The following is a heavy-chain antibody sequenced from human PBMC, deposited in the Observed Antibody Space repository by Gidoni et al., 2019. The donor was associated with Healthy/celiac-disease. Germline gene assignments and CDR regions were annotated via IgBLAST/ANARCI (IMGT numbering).Heavy chain of an antibody. D-gene: IGHD6-6*01. CDR2: ISSIGSTI. V-gene: IGHV3-48*03. CDR1: GCTCSSYD. J-gene: IGHJ4*02. Sequence: EVQLVESGGGLVQPGGSLRLSCAAAGCTCSSYDMNWVRQAPGKGLEWVSYISSIGSTISYADSVKGRFTISRDNAKNSLYLQMNSLRAEDTAVYYCARDPALWSSSSGYWGQGTLVTVSS. CDR3: ARDPALWSSSSGY.